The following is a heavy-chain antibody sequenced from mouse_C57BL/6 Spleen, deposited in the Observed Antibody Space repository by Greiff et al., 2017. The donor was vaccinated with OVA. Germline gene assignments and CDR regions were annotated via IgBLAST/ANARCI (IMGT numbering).Heavy chain of an antibody. CDR1: GYTFTSYG. V-gene: IGHV1-81*01. CDR2: IYPRSGNT. CDR3: APWASYAMDY. D-gene: IGHD3-1*01. Sequence: VQLQESGAELARPGASVKLSCKASGYTFTSYGISWVKQRTGQGLEWIGEIYPRSGNTYYNEKFKGKATLTADKSSSTAYMELRSLTSEDSAVYFCAPWASYAMDYWGQGTSVTVSS. J-gene: IGHJ4*01.